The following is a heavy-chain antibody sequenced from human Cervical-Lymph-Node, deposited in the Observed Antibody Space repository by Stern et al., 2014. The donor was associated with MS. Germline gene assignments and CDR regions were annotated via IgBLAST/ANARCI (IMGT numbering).Heavy chain of an antibody. CDR3: TRAVGGVGRE. CDR1: GYTFTNYY. J-gene: IGHJ4*02. CDR2: INPNGSVT. Sequence: QVQLMQSGPEVKKPGASVMVSCKTSGYTFTNYYIHCVRQAPGQGLEWMGIINPNGSVTASAQKFQGRLTMTRDTSTTTVYMRLITLTSEDTAMYYCTRAVGGVGREWGQGTLVFVSS. V-gene: IGHV1-46*01. D-gene: IGHD3-16*01.